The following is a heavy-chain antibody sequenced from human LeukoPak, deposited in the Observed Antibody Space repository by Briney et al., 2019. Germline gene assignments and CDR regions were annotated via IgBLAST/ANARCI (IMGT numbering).Heavy chain of an antibody. V-gene: IGHV4-39*01. CDR1: GGSISTSNYY. D-gene: IGHD3/OR15-3a*01. CDR2: IFYSGST. Sequence: PSETLSLTCTVSGGSISTSNYYWGWIRQPPGKGLEWIGNIFYSGSTYYNPSLKSRVTISVDTSKNQFSLKLSSVTAADTAVYYCARRTQKYYFDYWGQGTLVTVSS. J-gene: IGHJ4*02. CDR3: ARRTQKYYFDY.